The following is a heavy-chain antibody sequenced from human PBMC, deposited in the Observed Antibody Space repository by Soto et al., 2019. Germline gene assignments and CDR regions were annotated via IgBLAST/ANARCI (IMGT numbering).Heavy chain of an antibody. CDR1: GFTFSNYA. V-gene: IGHV3-23*01. Sequence: EVQLLESGGGLVQPGGSLRLSCAASGFTFSNYAMSWVRQAPGKGLECVSAISGGGGTTYYAGSVKGRFTISRDNSKNTLFLQMNSLRAEDTAVYYCAKFFVETGESSGWPWSFHYWGQGTLVTVSS. CDR3: AKFFVETGESSGWPWSFHY. D-gene: IGHD6-25*01. J-gene: IGHJ4*02. CDR2: ISGGGGTT.